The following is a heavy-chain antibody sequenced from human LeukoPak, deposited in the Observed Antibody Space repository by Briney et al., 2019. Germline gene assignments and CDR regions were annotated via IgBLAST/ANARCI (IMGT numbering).Heavy chain of an antibody. CDR2: IWYDGSNK. CDR1: GFTFSSYG. CDR3: ARDPYSSGWYEDAFDI. D-gene: IGHD6-19*01. V-gene: IGHV3-33*01. Sequence: GRSLRLSCAASGFTFSSYGMHWVRQAPGKGLEWVAVIWYDGSNKYYADSVKGRFTISRDNSKNTLYLQMNSLRAEDTAVYYCARDPYSSGWYEDAFDIWGQGTMVTVSS. J-gene: IGHJ3*02.